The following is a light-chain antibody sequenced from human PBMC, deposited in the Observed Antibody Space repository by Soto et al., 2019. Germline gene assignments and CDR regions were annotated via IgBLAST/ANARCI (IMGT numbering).Light chain of an antibody. CDR2: EVS. CDR1: SSDVGRYNH. J-gene: IGLJ1*01. CDR3: NSHTSGDFRV. V-gene: IGLV2-14*01. Sequence: QSALTQPASVSGSPGQSITISCTGTSSDVGRYNHVPWYQHHPGKAPKLIISEVSNRPSGVSNRFSGSKSGYTASLTISGLQAEDEADYYCNSHTSGDFRVFGTGTKVTVL.